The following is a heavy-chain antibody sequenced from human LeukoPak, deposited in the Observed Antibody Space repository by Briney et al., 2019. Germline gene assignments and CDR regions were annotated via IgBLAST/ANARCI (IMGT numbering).Heavy chain of an antibody. V-gene: IGHV1-8*01. J-gene: IGHJ4*02. D-gene: IGHD6-13*01. CDR2: MNPNSGNT. Sequence: ASVKVSCKASGYTFTSYDINWVRQAAGQGLEWMGWMNPNSGNTGYAQKFQGRVTMTRNTSISTAYMELSSLRSEDTAVYYCARGLYSSSWYSNGDYWGQGTLVTVSS. CDR1: GYTFTSYD. CDR3: ARGLYSSSWYSNGDY.